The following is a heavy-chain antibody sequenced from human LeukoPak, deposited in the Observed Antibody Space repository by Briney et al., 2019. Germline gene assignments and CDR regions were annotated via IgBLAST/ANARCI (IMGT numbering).Heavy chain of an antibody. CDR1: GFTFSSYS. CDR3: AKAPYYVGATPYYFDY. J-gene: IGHJ4*02. V-gene: IGHV3-21*04. CDR2: ISSSSSYI. Sequence: GGSLRLSCAASGFTFSSYSMNWVRQAPGKGLEWVSSISSSSSYIYYADSVKGRFTISRDNAKNSLYLQMNSLRAEDTALYYCAKAPYYVGATPYYFDYWGQGTLVTVSS. D-gene: IGHD1-26*01.